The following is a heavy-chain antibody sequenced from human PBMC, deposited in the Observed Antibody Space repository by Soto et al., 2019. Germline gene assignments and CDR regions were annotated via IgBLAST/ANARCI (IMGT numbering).Heavy chain of an antibody. V-gene: IGHV3-33*01. D-gene: IGHD5-12*01. Sequence: QVQLVESGGGVVQPGRSLRLSCAASGFTFSSYGMHWVRQAPGKGLEWVAVIWYDGSNKYYADSVKGRFTISRDNSKNTLYLQMNGLRAEETAVYYCARWGNIVATSLRGGYYGMDVWGQGTTVTVSS. CDR3: ARWGNIVATSLRGGYYGMDV. CDR1: GFTFSSYG. CDR2: IWYDGSNK. J-gene: IGHJ6*02.